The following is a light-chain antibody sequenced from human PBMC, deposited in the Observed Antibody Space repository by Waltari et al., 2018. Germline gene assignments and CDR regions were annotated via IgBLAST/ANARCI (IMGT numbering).Light chain of an antibody. CDR1: ALRKQY. CDR3: QSADNSGTVI. J-gene: IGLJ2*01. Sequence: SDEVTQPPSVSVSAGQKARITCSGDALRKQYGYWYQQKPGQAPVVIIYKDIERPSGIPERFSGSTSGTTVTLTISGVQAEDEADYFCQSADNSGTVIFGGGTKVTVL. V-gene: IGLV3-25*03. CDR2: KDI.